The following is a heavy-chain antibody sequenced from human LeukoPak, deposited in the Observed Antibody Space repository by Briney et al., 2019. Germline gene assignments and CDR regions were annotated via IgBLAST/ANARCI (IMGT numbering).Heavy chain of an antibody. Sequence: SETLSLTCTVSGGSISSYYWGWIRQPPGKGLEWIGSISYRGTTYYNPSLKSRVTISVDTSKNQSSLKLNSVTAADTAVYYCAREGIRELLGRWFDPWGQGTLVTVSS. D-gene: IGHD1-26*01. CDR1: GGSISSYY. V-gene: IGHV4-39*07. CDR2: ISYRGTT. J-gene: IGHJ5*02. CDR3: AREGIRELLGRWFDP.